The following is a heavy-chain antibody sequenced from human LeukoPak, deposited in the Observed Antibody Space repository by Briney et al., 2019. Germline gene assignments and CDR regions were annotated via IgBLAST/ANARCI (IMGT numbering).Heavy chain of an antibody. V-gene: IGHV4-59*01. J-gene: IGHJ4*02. CDR2: IYYSGST. CDR1: GGSISSYY. Sequence: PSETLSLTCTVSGGSISSYYWSWIRQPPGKGLEWIGYIYYSGSTTYNPSLKSRVTISVDTSKNQFSLKLSSVTAADTAVYYCARQPHPPLHGYFDYWGQGTLVTVSS. CDR3: ARQPHPPLHGYFDY.